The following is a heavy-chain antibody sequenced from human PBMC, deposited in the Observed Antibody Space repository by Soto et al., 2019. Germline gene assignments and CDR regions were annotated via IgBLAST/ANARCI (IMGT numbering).Heavy chain of an antibody. CDR3: ARAAPRYCSGGRCYSGRDY. CDR1: GYTMRTGDHT. D-gene: IGHD2-15*01. CDR2: TDQSGSA. J-gene: IGHJ4*02. V-gene: IGHV4-30-2*01. Sequence: PSETLSLSCDVSGYTMRTGDHTGAWIRQPPGKALEWSGHTDQSGSAYYNPPLKSRGTISVGTSEKQFSLKLSAVAAADTDVYYCARAAPRYCSGGRCYSGRDYWGQGTLVTVSS.